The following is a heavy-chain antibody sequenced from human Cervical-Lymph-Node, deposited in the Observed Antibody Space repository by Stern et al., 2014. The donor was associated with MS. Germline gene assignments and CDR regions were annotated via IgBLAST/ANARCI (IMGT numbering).Heavy chain of an antibody. CDR3: ARGVYNTSSYNY. CDR1: GGTFSNLV. Sequence: VQLVESGAEVKKPGSSVTVSCEASGGTFSNLVISWVRQAPGQGLEWMGGTIPIFGKAIYAQKFRGRITITADESTRAVSLELSSLTSEDTAVYYCARGVYNTSSYNYWGQGTLVTVSA. J-gene: IGHJ4*02. V-gene: IGHV1-69*01. CDR2: TIPIFGKA. D-gene: IGHD6-6*01.